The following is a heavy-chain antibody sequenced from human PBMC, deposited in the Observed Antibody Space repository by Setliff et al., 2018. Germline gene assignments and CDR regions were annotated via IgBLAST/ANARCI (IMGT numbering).Heavy chain of an antibody. J-gene: IGHJ4*02. CDR3: ARPAYDFWSPYTFFDN. V-gene: IGHV1-2*02. CDR1: GYSFTGYH. Sequence: GASVKVSCKASGYSFTGYHIHWVRQAPGQGLEWMGWINPNTGDTNYAQKFQGRVTLTKVTSIRTAYMDLSWLSSDDTAVYYCARPAYDFWSPYTFFDNWGQG. D-gene: IGHD3-3*01. CDR2: INPNTGDT.